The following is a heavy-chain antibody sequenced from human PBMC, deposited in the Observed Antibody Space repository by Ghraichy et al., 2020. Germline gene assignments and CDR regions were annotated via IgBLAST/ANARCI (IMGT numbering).Heavy chain of an antibody. CDR1: GFTFSSYA. CDR3: GRYCTNGVRYPYYYYYGMDV. CDR2: ISGSGGST. Sequence: GESLNISCAASGFTFSSYAMSWVRQAPGKGLEWVSAISGSGGSTYYADSVKGRFTISRDNSKNTLYLQMNSLRAEDTAVYYCGRYCTNGVRYPYYYYYGMDVWGQGTTVTVSS. V-gene: IGHV3-23*01. J-gene: IGHJ6*02. D-gene: IGHD2-8*01.